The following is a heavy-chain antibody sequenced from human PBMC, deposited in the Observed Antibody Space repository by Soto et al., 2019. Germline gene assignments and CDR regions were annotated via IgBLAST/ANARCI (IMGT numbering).Heavy chain of an antibody. J-gene: IGHJ4*02. CDR3: AKSKGGTSTWPED. CDR1: GFIFKDYA. D-gene: IGHD2-2*01. CDR2: TSSGGST. Sequence: EVQLVESGGGLVQPGGSLRLSCEASGFIFKDYAMTWVRQAPGAGLEWVSTTSSGGSTFYAESVRGRFTISRDNSKNTLYLQLSSLKTDDTAVYFCAKSKGGTSTWPEDWGQGSLVTVSS. V-gene: IGHV3-23*04.